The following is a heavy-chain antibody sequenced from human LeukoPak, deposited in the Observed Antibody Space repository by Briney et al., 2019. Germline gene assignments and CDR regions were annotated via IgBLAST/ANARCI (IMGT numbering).Heavy chain of an antibody. Sequence: SETLSLTCTVSGGSISSNNYYWGWIRQPPGKGLEWIGSIYYSGSTYNNPSLKSRVTISVDTTKNQFSLKLTSVTAADTAVYYCAREGGPYRPLDYSGQGTLVTVSS. J-gene: IGHJ4*02. CDR1: GGSISSNNYY. CDR3: AREGGPYRPLDY. CDR2: IYYSGST. V-gene: IGHV4-39*02.